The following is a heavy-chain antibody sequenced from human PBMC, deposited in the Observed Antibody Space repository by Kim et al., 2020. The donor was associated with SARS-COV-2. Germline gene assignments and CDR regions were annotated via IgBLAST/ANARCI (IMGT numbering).Heavy chain of an antibody. Sequence: GGSLRLSCAASGFTFSSYGMHWVRQAPGKGLEWVAVIWYDGSNKYYADSVKGRFTISRDNSKNTLYLQMNSLRAEDTAVYYCAKDMRRMVRGVIDPGMDVWGQGTTVTVSS. CDR2: IWYDGSNK. CDR1: GFTFSSYG. D-gene: IGHD3-10*01. CDR3: AKDMRRMVRGVIDPGMDV. V-gene: IGHV3-33*06. J-gene: IGHJ6*02.